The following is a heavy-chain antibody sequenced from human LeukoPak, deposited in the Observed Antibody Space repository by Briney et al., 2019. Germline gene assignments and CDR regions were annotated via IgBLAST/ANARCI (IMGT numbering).Heavy chain of an antibody. CDR3: ARVGKQWLVLRGWFDP. D-gene: IGHD6-19*01. Sequence: SETLSLTCTVSGGSINNNIHYWGWIRQPPGKGLEWIGTIFYSGQTYYNPSLKSRVTISVDTSKNQFSLKLSSVTAADTAVYYCARVGKQWLVLRGWFDPWGQGTLVTASS. V-gene: IGHV4-39*07. J-gene: IGHJ5*02. CDR2: IFYSGQT. CDR1: GGSINNNIHY.